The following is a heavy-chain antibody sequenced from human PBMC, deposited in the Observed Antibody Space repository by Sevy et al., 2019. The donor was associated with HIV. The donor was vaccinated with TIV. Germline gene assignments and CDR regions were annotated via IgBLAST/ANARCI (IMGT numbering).Heavy chain of an antibody. Sequence: GGSLRLSCAASGFTFSSYWMHWVRQAPGKGLVWVSRINSDGSSTSYADSVKGRFTISRDNAKNTLYLRMNSLRAEDTAVYYCARDRQQLVSWDWFDPWGQGTLVTVSS. V-gene: IGHV3-74*01. CDR1: GFTFSSYW. D-gene: IGHD6-13*01. CDR3: ARDRQQLVSWDWFDP. J-gene: IGHJ5*02. CDR2: INSDGSST.